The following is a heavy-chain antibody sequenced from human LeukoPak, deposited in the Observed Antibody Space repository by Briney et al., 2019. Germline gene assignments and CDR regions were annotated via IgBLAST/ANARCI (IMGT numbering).Heavy chain of an antibody. D-gene: IGHD4-17*01. Sequence: KSSETLSLTCAVYGGSFSGYYWSWIRQPPGKGLEWIGEINHSGGTNYNPSLKSRVTISLDTSKNHFSLKPTSVTAADTAVCYCASDDYGDLVNAFDIWGQGTMVTVSS. CDR1: GGSFSGYY. CDR2: INHSGGT. V-gene: IGHV4-34*01. CDR3: ASDDYGDLVNAFDI. J-gene: IGHJ3*02.